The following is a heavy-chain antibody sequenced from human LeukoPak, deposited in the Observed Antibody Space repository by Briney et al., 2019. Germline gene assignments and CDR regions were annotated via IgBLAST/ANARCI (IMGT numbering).Heavy chain of an antibody. Sequence: SVKVSCKASGGTFSSYAISWVRQAPAQGLEWMGRIIPILGIANYAQKFQGRVTITADKSTSTAYMELSSLRSEDTAVYYCARAVRGVPTSGYYFDYWGQGTLVTVSS. CDR3: ARAVRGVPTSGYYFDY. J-gene: IGHJ4*02. CDR2: IIPILGIA. CDR1: GGTFSSYA. D-gene: IGHD3-10*01. V-gene: IGHV1-69*04.